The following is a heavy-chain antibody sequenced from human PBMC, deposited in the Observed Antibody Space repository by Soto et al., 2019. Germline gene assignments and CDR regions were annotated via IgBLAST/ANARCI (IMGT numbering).Heavy chain of an antibody. V-gene: IGHV1-69*13. D-gene: IGHD2-8*01. CDR2: IIPIFGTA. CDR1: GGTFSSYA. CDR3: ANLSPYCTKGVCYTDYYYGMDV. J-gene: IGHJ6*02. Sequence: GASVKVSCKASGGTFSSYAISWVRQAPGQGLEWMGGIIPIFGTANYAQKFQGRVTITADESTSTAYMELSSLRSEDTAVYYCANLSPYCTKGVCYTDYYYGMDVWAQGTTVTVSS.